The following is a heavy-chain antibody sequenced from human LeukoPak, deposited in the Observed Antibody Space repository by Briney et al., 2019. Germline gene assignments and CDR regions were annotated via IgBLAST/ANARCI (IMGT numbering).Heavy chain of an antibody. D-gene: IGHD1-26*01. CDR2: ISSTGTTE. Sequence: GGSLRLSCAASGFTFSCYEMSWVRQAPGKGLEWVSYISSTGTTEKYADSVKGRFTISRDNAKNSLYLQMYSLRAEDTAVYYCARGEQLNYFAYWGQGTLVTVSS. V-gene: IGHV3-48*03. CDR1: GFTFSCYE. CDR3: ARGEQLNYFAY. J-gene: IGHJ4*02.